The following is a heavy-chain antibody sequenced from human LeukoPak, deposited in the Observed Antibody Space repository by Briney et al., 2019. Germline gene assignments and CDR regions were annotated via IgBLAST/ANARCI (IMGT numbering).Heavy chain of an antibody. J-gene: IGHJ6*03. CDR3: ARHPAILTGYGSYYYYYYMDV. D-gene: IGHD3-9*01. Sequence: KPSETLSLTCTISGGSISSYYWSWIRQPPGMGLEWIAYIHYSGSTNYNPSLKSRVTISVDTSKNQFSLNLSSVTAADTAVYYCARHPAILTGYGSYYYYYYMDVWGKGTTVTVSS. CDR1: GGSISSYY. CDR2: IHYSGST. V-gene: IGHV4-59*08.